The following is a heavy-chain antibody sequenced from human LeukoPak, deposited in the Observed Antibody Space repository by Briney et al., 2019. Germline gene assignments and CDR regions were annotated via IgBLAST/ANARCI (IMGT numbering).Heavy chain of an antibody. CDR3: ATGRITIFGVVIIPLLFDY. D-gene: IGHD3-3*01. J-gene: IGHJ4*02. CDR1: EDTFTNYY. CDR2: INPNGDRT. V-gene: IGHV1-46*01. Sequence: GASVKVSCKASEDTFTNYYMHWVRQAPGQGLEWLGIINPNGDRTAYAQNFQGRVTMTRDASTTTFYLELSSMRSEDTAVYYCATGRITIFGVVIIPLLFDYWGQGTLVTVSS.